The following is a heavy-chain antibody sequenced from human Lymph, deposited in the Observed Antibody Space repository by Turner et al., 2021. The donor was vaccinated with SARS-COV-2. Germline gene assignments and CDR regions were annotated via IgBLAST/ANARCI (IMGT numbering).Heavy chain of an antibody. Sequence: QVQLVQPGAEVTQPGAHVRVSSKVSGYPLTELPMHRVRQGPGKGLEWMGVVDPEDAETICAQKFQGRVTRTEDTSTDTAYMELTSQRSEDTAVYYCATAPAVADYFHYYCGMDVWGQGTTVTVSS. CDR1: GYPLTELP. CDR2: VDPEDAET. CDR3: ATAPAVADYFHYYCGMDV. V-gene: IGHV1-24*01. J-gene: IGHJ6*02. D-gene: IGHD6-19*01.